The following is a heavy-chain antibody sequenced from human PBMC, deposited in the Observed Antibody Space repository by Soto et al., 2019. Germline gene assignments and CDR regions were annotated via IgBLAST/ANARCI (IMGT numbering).Heavy chain of an antibody. Sequence: GASVKVSCKASGYTFTSYYMHWVRQAPGQGLEWMVIINPSGGSTSYAQKFQGRVTMTRDTSTSTVYMELSSLRSEDTAVYYCAATGGYYYYYYGMDVRGQGTTVPVSS. D-gene: IGHD2-8*02. CDR2: INPSGGST. CDR1: GYTFTSYY. CDR3: AATGGYYYYYYGMDV. V-gene: IGHV1-46*01. J-gene: IGHJ6*02.